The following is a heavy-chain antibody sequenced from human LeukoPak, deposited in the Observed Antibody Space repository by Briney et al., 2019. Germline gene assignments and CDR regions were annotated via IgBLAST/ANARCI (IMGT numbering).Heavy chain of an antibody. D-gene: IGHD2-15*01. V-gene: IGHV4-59*12. J-gene: IGHJ6*02. Sequence: PSETLSLTCTVSGASITTYNWAWIRQPPGKGLEWIGYIYYSGSTKYNPSLKSRVTISVDTSKNQFSLKLSSVTAADTAVYYCARYCSSSSCWAGYYYGMDVWGQGTTVTVS. CDR1: GASITTYN. CDR2: IYYSGST. CDR3: ARYCSSSSCWAGYYYGMDV.